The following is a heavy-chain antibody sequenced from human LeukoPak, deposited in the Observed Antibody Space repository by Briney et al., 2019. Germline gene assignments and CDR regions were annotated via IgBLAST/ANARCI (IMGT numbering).Heavy chain of an antibody. D-gene: IGHD6-19*01. CDR1: GGTFSSYA. CDR2: IIPIFGTA. Sequence: GASVKVSCKASGGTFSSYAISWVRQAPGQGLGWMGRIIPIFGTANYAQKFQGRVTITTDESTSTAYMELSSLRSEDTAVYYCARDLSIAVAGRWDFDYWGQGTLVTVSS. CDR3: ARDLSIAVAGRWDFDY. V-gene: IGHV1-69*05. J-gene: IGHJ4*02.